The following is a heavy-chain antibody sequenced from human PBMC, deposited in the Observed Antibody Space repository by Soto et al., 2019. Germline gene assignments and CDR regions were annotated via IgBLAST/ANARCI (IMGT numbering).Heavy chain of an antibody. CDR3: ARDKGGYYSHIVY. Sequence: QVHLVQSGAEVKKPGSSMKVSCKAIGGTFSSYAFSWVRQAPGQGLEWMGGIMPFFGSGNYAQKFQGRVNITADESTSSVYLELSSLRSEDTAVYYCARDKGGYYSHIVYWGQGTLVTVSS. D-gene: IGHD3-22*01. CDR2: IMPFFGSG. J-gene: IGHJ4*02. CDR1: GGTFSSYA. V-gene: IGHV1-69*01.